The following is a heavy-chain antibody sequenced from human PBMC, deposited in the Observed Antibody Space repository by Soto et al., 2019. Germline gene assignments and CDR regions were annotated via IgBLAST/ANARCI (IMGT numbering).Heavy chain of an antibody. J-gene: IGHJ5*02. CDR2: IGTAGDT. CDR3: ARAVKGRIAAAAWFDP. CDR1: GFTFSSYD. D-gene: IGHD6-13*01. Sequence: EVQLVESGGGLVQPGGSLRLSCAASGFTFSSYDMHWVRQATGKGLEWVSAIGTAGDTYYPGSVKGRFTISRENAKNSLDLQMNSLRAGDMAVYYCARAVKGRIAAAAWFDPWGQGTLVTVSS. V-gene: IGHV3-13*04.